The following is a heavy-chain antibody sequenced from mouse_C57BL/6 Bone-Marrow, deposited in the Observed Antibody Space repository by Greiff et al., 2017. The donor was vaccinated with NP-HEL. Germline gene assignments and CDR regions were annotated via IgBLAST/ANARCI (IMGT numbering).Heavy chain of an antibody. J-gene: IGHJ4*01. D-gene: IGHD2-3*01. CDR2: IHPNSGST. CDR3: ARYGRWLLSYAMDY. Sequence: QVQLQQPGAELVKPGASVKLSCKASGYTFTSYWMHWVKQRPGQGLEWIGMIHPNSGSTNYNEKFKSKATLTVDKSSSTAYMQLSSLTSEDSAVYYCARYGRWLLSYAMDYWGQGTSVPVSS. V-gene: IGHV1-64*01. CDR1: GYTFTSYW.